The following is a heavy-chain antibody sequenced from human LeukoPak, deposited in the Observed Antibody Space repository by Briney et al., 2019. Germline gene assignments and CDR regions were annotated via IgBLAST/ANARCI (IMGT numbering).Heavy chain of an antibody. Sequence: SETLSLTCAVYGGSFSGYYWSWIRQPPGKGLEWIGEINHSGSTNYNPSLKSRVTISVDTSKNQFSLKLSSVTAADTAVYYCVRTMVRGVIKGNDDYWGQGTLVTVSS. D-gene: IGHD3-10*01. CDR2: INHSGST. CDR1: GGSFSGYY. V-gene: IGHV4-34*01. J-gene: IGHJ4*02. CDR3: VRTMVRGVIKGNDDY.